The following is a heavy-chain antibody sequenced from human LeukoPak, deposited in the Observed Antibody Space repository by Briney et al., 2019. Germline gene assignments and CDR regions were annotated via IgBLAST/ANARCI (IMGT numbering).Heavy chain of an antibody. D-gene: IGHD6-13*01. CDR2: MNPNSGNT. J-gene: IGHJ3*02. V-gene: IGHV1-8*01. Sequence: ASVKVSCKASGYTFTSYDINWVRQATGQGLEWMGWMNPNSGNTGYAQKFQGRVTMTWNTSISTAYMELSSLRSEDTAVYYCARVWEPYSSSWYPHQNDAFDIWGQGTMVTVSS. CDR3: ARVWEPYSSSWYPHQNDAFDI. CDR1: GYTFTSYD.